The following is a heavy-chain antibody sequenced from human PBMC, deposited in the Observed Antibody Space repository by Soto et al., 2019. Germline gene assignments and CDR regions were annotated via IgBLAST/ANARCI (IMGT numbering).Heavy chain of an antibody. V-gene: IGHV3-11*01. CDR2: IDSSGVKK. D-gene: IGHD3-10*01. J-gene: IGHJ6*02. CDR1: GFTFSGLY. Sequence: PGGSLRLSCAASGFTFSGLYMSWIRQAPGKGLEWVSCIDSSGVKKYYAESVRGRFTISRDNAKNSLYLQMNSLRAEDTAVYYCASSMVRGVIITYYYGMDVWGQGTTVTVSS. CDR3: ASSMVRGVIITYYYGMDV.